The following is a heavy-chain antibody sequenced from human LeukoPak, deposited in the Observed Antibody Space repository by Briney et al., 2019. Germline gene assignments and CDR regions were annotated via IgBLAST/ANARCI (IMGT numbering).Heavy chain of an antibody. D-gene: IGHD6-13*01. CDR3: ARDHGLGAAGTY. CDR2: IYYSGST. CDR1: GGSISSTNYY. J-gene: IGHJ4*02. Sequence: NPSETLSLTCTVSGGSISSTNYYWGWIRQPPGKGLEWIGSIYYSGSTYYNPSLKSRVTISVDTSKNQFSLKLSSVTAADTAVYYCARDHGLGAAGTYWGQGTLVTVSS. V-gene: IGHV4-39*07.